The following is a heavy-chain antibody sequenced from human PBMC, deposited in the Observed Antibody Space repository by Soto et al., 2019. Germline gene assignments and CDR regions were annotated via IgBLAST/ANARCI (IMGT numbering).Heavy chain of an antibody. V-gene: IGHV3-74*01. Sequence: HPGGSLRLSCAASGFTFSNYWMHWVRQAPGKGLVWVSRINSDVSSTSYADSVKGRFTISRDNAKNTLFLQMNSLRAEDTAVYYCARDRDYVNYESIGYWGQGTLATVSS. D-gene: IGHD4-17*01. CDR2: INSDVSST. CDR3: ARDRDYVNYESIGY. J-gene: IGHJ4*02. CDR1: GFTFSNYW.